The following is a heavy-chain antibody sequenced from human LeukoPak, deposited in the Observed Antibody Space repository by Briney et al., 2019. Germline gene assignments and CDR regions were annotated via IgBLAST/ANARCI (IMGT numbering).Heavy chain of an antibody. CDR3: ARGPGYDFWGGHDY. D-gene: IGHD3-3*01. CDR1: GGSFSGYY. CDR2: INHSGST. V-gene: IGHV4-34*01. J-gene: IGHJ4*02. Sequence: PSETLSLTCAVYGGSFSGYYWSWIRQPPGKGLEGIGEINHSGSTNYNPSLKSRVTISVDTSKDQFSLKLSSVTAADTAVYYCARGPGYDFWGGHDYWGQGTLVTVSS.